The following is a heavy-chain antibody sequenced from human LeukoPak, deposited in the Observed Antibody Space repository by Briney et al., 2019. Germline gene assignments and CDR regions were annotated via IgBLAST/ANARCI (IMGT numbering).Heavy chain of an antibody. J-gene: IGHJ3*02. CDR1: GFTFEDYA. V-gene: IGHV3-9*01. D-gene: IGHD3-10*01. CDR3: AKDISPGGSGSYSAFDI. Sequence: GGSLRLSCAASGFTFEDYAMHWVRQAPGKGLEWVSGISWNSGSIGYADSVKGRFTISRDNAKNSLYLQMNSLRAEDTALYYCAKDISPGGSGSYSAFDIWGQGTMVTVSS. CDR2: ISWNSGSI.